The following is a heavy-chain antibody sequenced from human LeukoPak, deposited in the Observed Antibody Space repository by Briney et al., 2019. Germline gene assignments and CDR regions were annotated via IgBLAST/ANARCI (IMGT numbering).Heavy chain of an antibody. Sequence: PSETLSLTCIVSGYSITTSSYWGWIRQPPGKGPEWIGSLYHSGITYYNPSLQSRVTMSVDTSKNQFSLKLSSVTAADTAVYYCARGSQQLVNFDDWGQGTLVTVSS. V-gene: IGHV4-38-2*02. CDR3: ARGSQQLVNFDD. D-gene: IGHD6-13*01. J-gene: IGHJ4*02. CDR2: LYHSGIT. CDR1: GYSITTSSY.